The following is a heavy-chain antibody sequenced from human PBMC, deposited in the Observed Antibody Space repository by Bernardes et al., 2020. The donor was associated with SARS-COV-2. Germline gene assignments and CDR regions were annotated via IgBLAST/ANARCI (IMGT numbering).Heavy chain of an antibody. V-gene: IGHV1-2*02. Sequence: ASVKVSCKASGYTFTGYYVHWVRQAPRHGLEWMGWINPRSGGTNYAQNFQGRVTMTGDTSISTAYMEMSGLTSDDTAVYYCATRPDTHLLYFFDYWGQGTPVTVSS. CDR2: INPRSGGT. D-gene: IGHD5-18*01. CDR1: GYTFTGYY. CDR3: ATRPDTHLLYFFDY. J-gene: IGHJ4*02.